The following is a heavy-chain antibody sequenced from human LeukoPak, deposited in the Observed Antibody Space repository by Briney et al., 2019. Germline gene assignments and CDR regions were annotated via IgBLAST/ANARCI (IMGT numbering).Heavy chain of an antibody. J-gene: IGHJ4*02. V-gene: IGHV3-48*01. CDR2: ISSGSSTI. Sequence: GGSLRLSCAASGFRFNEYSMNWVRQAPGKGLEWISYISSGSSTILYADSVRGRFTISRDNSNTTLYLQMGSLRAGDTAVYFCGRDIQLSYLGQGTLVTVSS. CDR1: GFRFNEYS. CDR3: GRDIQLSY. D-gene: IGHD1-1*01.